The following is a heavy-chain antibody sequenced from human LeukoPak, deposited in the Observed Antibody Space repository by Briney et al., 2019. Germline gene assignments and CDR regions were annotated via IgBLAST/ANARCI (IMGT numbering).Heavy chain of an antibody. J-gene: IGHJ3*02. D-gene: IGHD1-26*01. Sequence: PGRSLRLSCAASGFTFDDYAMHWVRQAPGKGLEWVSGISWNSGSIGYADSVKGRFTISRDNAKNSLYLQMNSLRAEDTALYYCANVHSGSYLVSYDAFDIWGQGTMVTVSS. CDR1: GFTFDDYA. V-gene: IGHV3-9*01. CDR3: ANVHSGSYLVSYDAFDI. CDR2: ISWNSGSI.